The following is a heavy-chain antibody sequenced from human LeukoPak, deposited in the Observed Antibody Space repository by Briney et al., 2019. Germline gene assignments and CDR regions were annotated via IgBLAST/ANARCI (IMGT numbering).Heavy chain of an antibody. Sequence: GGSLRLSCAASGFTFSSYALHWVRHAPGKGLEWVAVISYDGSNKYYADSVKGRFTISRDNSKNTLYLQMNSLRAEDTAVYYCARVLRYCSGGNCYSGGLRYMDVWGKGTTVTISS. D-gene: IGHD2-15*01. CDR2: ISYDGSNK. J-gene: IGHJ6*03. V-gene: IGHV3-30*04. CDR3: ARVLRYCSGGNCYSGGLRYMDV. CDR1: GFTFSSYA.